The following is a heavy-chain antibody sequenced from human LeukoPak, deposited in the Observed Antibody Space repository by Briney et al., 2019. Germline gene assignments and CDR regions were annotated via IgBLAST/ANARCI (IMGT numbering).Heavy chain of an antibody. CDR3: ARDTARFYGDYRIFDY. V-gene: IGHV1-69*13. J-gene: IGHJ4*02. D-gene: IGHD4-17*01. CDR2: IIPIFGTA. CDR1: GGTFSSYA. Sequence: SVKVSCKASGGTFSSYAISWVRQAPGQGLEWMGGIIPIFGTANYAQKFQGRVTITADESTSTAYMELSSLRSDDTAVYYCARDTARFYGDYRIFDYWGQGTLVTVSS.